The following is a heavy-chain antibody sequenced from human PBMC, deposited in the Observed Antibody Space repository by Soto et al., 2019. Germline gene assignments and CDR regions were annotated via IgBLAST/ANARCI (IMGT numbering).Heavy chain of an antibody. V-gene: IGHV3-11*01. D-gene: IGHD3-16*01. CDR1: GFTFSDYY. Sequence: QVQLVESGGGLVKPGGSLRLSCAASGFTFSDYYMSWIRQAPGKGLEWVSYISSSGSTIYYADSVKGRFTISRDNATNSLYLQMNSLRAEDTAVYYCAIDTLDTFGGVRNYYYVMDVWGQGTTVTVSS. J-gene: IGHJ6*02. CDR3: AIDTLDTFGGVRNYYYVMDV. CDR2: ISSSGSTI.